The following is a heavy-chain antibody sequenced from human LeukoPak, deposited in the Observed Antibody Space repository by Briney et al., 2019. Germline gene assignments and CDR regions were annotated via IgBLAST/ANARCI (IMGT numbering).Heavy chain of an antibody. J-gene: IGHJ4*02. CDR2: IWNDGSLQ. CDR3: AKGLDLVGATGGFDY. CDR1: GFILRSYG. V-gene: IGHV3-33*06. D-gene: IGHD1-26*01. Sequence: GRSLRLSCAASGFILRSYGMHWVRQAPGKGLEWVAVIWNDGSLQYYADSVKGRFTISRDNSKNTLFLQMNGLRAEDTAVYYCAKGLDLVGATGGFDYWGQGTLVTVSS.